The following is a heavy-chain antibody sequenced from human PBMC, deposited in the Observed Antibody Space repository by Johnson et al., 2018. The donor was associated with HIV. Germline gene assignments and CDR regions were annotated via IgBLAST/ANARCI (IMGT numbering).Heavy chain of an antibody. CDR1: GFTFSRYW. Sequence: VQLVESGGGLVQPGGSLILSCAASGFTFSRYWMHWVRQAPGKGLVWVSRISSDGTDTYYADSVKGRFTISRDNARNTMFVQMKSLRAEDTAVYYCARDIIAVAGYDAFDIWGQGTMVTVSS. D-gene: IGHD6-19*01. V-gene: IGHV3-74*01. CDR2: ISSDGTDT. CDR3: ARDIIAVAGYDAFDI. J-gene: IGHJ3*02.